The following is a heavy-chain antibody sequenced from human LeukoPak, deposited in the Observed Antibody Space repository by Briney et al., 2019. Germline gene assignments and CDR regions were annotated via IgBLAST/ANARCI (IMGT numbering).Heavy chain of an antibody. J-gene: IGHJ6*03. Sequence: SETLSLTCTVSGGSISSYYWSWIRQPPGKGLEWIGYIYTSGSTNYNPSLKSRVTISVDTSKNQFSLKLSSVTAADTAVYYSARHSGYYYYMDVWGKGTTVTVSS. V-gene: IGHV4-4*09. CDR3: ARHSGYYYYMDV. CDR1: GGSISSYY. D-gene: IGHD2-21*01. CDR2: IYTSGST.